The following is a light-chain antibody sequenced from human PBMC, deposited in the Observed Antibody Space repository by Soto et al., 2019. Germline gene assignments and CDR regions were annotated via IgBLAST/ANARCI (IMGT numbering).Light chain of an antibody. V-gene: IGKV3-15*01. CDR2: GAS. CDR3: QHYVERSPIT. CDR1: QSISSN. Sequence: EIVMTQSPATLSVSPGERASLSCRASQSISSNLAWYQQRPGQAPRLLMYGASTRATGIPARFSGSGSGTEFTLTISSLHSEDFALYYCQHYVERSPITFGQGTRLEIK. J-gene: IGKJ5*01.